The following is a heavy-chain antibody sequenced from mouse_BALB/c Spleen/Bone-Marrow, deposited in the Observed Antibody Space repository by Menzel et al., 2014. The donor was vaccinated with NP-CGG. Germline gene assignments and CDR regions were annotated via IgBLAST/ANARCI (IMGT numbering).Heavy chain of an antibody. V-gene: IGHV1S17*01. Sequence: QEQLKQSGSELLKPRSSEKLSCKASGYTFTSCYMYWVKPRPGQGLEWIGGINPNNGNTNFSETFKSKATLTVDKSSSTAYMQLSSLTSEDSAVYYCTRREYWGQGTTLTVSS. CDR1: GYTFTSCY. J-gene: IGHJ2*01. CDR3: TRREY. CDR2: INPNNGNT.